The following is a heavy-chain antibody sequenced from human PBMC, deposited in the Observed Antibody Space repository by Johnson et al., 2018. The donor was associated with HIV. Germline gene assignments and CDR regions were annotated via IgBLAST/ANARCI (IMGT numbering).Heavy chain of an antibody. Sequence: MLLVESGGGLVQPGRSLRLSCAASGFTFSSYWMHWVRQAPGKGLVWVSRINSDGSSTSYADSVKGRFTISRDNAKNTLYLQMNSLRAEDTAVYYCARDRRLADAFDIWGQGTMVTVSS. CDR1: GFTFSSYW. V-gene: IGHV3-74*01. D-gene: IGHD5-12*01. CDR2: INSDGSST. CDR3: ARDRRLADAFDI. J-gene: IGHJ3*02.